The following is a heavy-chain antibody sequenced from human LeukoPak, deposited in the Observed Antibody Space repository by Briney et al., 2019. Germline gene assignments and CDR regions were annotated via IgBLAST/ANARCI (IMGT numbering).Heavy chain of an antibody. Sequence: SETLSLTCTVSGGSISSYDWSWIRQPPGKGLEWIGYIYYTGGTYYNPSLKSRVTISVDTSKNQFSLKLTSVTAADTAAYYCARAYYYGSGTFDIWGQGTMVTVSS. CDR1: GGSISSYD. J-gene: IGHJ3*02. V-gene: IGHV4-59*01. D-gene: IGHD3-10*01. CDR2: IYYTGGT. CDR3: ARAYYYGSGTFDI.